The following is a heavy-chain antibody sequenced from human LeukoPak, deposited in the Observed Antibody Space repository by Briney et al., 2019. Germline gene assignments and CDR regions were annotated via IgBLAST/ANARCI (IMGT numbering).Heavy chain of an antibody. CDR3: GKDPNGDYVGAFDFQR. CDR2: ITGSGSTT. D-gene: IGHD4-17*01. V-gene: IGHV3-23*01. Sequence: GGSLRLSCAASGFTFRDYAVVWVRQAPGKGLEWVSAITGSGSTTYYADSVRGRFTIYRDNSKNTLYLQMNSLRGEDTAVYYCGKDPNGDYVGAFDFQRWGQGTLVTVSS. CDR1: GFTFRDYA. J-gene: IGHJ1*01.